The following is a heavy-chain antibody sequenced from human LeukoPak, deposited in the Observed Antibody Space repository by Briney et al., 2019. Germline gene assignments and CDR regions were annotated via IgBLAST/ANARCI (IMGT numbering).Heavy chain of an antibody. V-gene: IGHV3-66*01. J-gene: IGHJ4*02. CDR1: GFTVSSNY. D-gene: IGHD2-15*01. CDR3: ARSGCSGGSCYFVY. Sequence: GGSLRLSCAASGFTVSSNYMSWVRQAPGQGLEWVSVIYSGGSTYYADSVKGRFTISRDNSKNTLYLQMNSLRAEDTAVYYCARSGCSGGSCYFVYWGQGTLVTVSS. CDR2: IYSGGST.